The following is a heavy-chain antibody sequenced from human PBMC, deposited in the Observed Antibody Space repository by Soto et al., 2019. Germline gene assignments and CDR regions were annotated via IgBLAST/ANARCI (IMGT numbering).Heavy chain of an antibody. CDR2: IIPILGIA. V-gene: IGHV1-69*08. D-gene: IGHD2-2*02. CDR1: GGTFSSYT. Sequence: QVQLVQSGAEVKKPGSSVKVSCKASGGTFSSYTISWVRQAPGQGLEWMGRIIPILGIANYAQKFQGRVTITADKSTSTAYMELSSLRSEDTAVYYCAREDIVVVPAAISAFDIRGQGTMVTVSS. J-gene: IGHJ3*02. CDR3: AREDIVVVPAAISAFDI.